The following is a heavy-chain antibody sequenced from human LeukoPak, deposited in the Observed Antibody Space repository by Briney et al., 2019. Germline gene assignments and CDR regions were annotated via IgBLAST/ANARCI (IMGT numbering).Heavy chain of an antibody. J-gene: IGHJ4*02. CDR2: IGGSGGGA. D-gene: IGHD3-16*01. CDR1: GFTFSLYG. V-gene: IGHV3-23*01. CDR3: AKGGLRGGTYNDDF. Sequence: GGTLRLSCAPSGFTFSLYGMCWGRQSLGEGRGGVAGIGGSGGGAYYAEARTGRSTISRDNSKNTVYLQMNDLRVEDTAIYYCAKGGLRGGTYNDDFWGQGTLVTVSS.